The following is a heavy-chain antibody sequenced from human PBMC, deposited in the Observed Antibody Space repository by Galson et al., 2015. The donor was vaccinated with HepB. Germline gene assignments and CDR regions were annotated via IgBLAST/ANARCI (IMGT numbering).Heavy chain of an antibody. CDR2: IKSKTDGGTT. V-gene: IGHV3-15*01. D-gene: IGHD1-26*01. Sequence: SLRLSCAASGFTFSNAWMSWVRQAPGKGLEWVGRIKSKTDGGTTDYAAPVKGRFTISRDDSKNTLYLQMNSLKTEDTAVYYCTPSMEWENPYYYYYGMDVWGQGTTVTVSS. J-gene: IGHJ6*02. CDR3: TPSMEWENPYYYYYGMDV. CDR1: GFTFSNAW.